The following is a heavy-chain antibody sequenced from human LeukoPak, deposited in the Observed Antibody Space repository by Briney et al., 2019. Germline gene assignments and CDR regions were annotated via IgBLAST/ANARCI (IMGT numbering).Heavy chain of an antibody. V-gene: IGHV4-34*01. Sequence: SETLPLTCAVYGGSFSGYYWSWVRQPPGKGLEWIGEINHSGSTNYNPSLKSRVTISVDTSKNQFSLKLSSVTAADTAVYYSARSNPGAYDSIGYYLQYYYYYMDVWGKGTTVTVSS. J-gene: IGHJ6*03. CDR3: ARSNPGAYDSIGYYLQYYYYYMDV. CDR1: GGSFSGYY. CDR2: INHSGST. D-gene: IGHD3-22*01.